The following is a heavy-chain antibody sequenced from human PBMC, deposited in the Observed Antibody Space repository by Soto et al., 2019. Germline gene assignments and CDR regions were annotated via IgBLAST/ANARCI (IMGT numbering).Heavy chain of an antibody. CDR1: GYSFTSYT. V-gene: IGHV1-3*04. CDR2: INTDKGNT. CDR3: ARGPSSGAFDY. J-gene: IGHJ4*01. Sequence: QVPFVQSGAEVKRPGASVKVSCKASGYSFTSYTMHWLRQAPGQTLEWLGWINTDKGNTRYSQMFQGRLTLTRDTSATTVYMDLSSLRSEDTAVYYCARGPSSGAFDYWGRGSLVIVSS. D-gene: IGHD6-19*01.